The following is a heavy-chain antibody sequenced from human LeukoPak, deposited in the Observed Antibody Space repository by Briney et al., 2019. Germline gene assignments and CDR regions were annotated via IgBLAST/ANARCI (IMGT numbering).Heavy chain of an antibody. CDR1: GFTFSSYS. CDR2: ISSHSSTI. CDR3: ARGAIAAAGTYYFDY. Sequence: GGSLRLSCAVSGFTFSSYSMNWVRQAPGKGLEWVSFISSHSSTIYYADSVKGRFTISRDNAKNSLYLQMNSLRDEDTAVYYCARGAIAAAGTYYFDYWGQGTLVTVSS. V-gene: IGHV3-48*02. J-gene: IGHJ4*02. D-gene: IGHD6-13*01.